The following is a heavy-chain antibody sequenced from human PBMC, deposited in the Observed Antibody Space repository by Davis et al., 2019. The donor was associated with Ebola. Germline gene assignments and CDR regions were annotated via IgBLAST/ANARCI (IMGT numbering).Heavy chain of an antibody. CDR3: ARGKVGATTG. Sequence: SETLSLTCAVYGGSFSGYYWSWTRQPPGKGLEWIGEINHSGSTNYNPSLKSRVTIAVDTSRNQVSLTLSSVTAADTAVYHCARGKVGATTGWSQGTLVTVSS. CDR1: GGSFSGYY. J-gene: IGHJ4*02. V-gene: IGHV4-34*01. CDR2: INHSGST. D-gene: IGHD1-26*01.